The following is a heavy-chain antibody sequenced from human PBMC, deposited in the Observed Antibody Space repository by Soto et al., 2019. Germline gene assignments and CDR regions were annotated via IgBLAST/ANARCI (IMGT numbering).Heavy chain of an antibody. CDR1: GFTFRNYD. Sequence: EVQLVESGGGLVQPGGSLRLSCEAAGFTFRNYDMHWVRQGTGKGLEWVSGISAAGDPDYADSVEGRFTISRENAQNSFFLQMNSLRVGDTAVYYCARTDRDFHGVDVWGQGTTVIVSS. CDR2: ISAAGDP. CDR3: ARTDRDFHGVDV. J-gene: IGHJ6*02. V-gene: IGHV3-13*05.